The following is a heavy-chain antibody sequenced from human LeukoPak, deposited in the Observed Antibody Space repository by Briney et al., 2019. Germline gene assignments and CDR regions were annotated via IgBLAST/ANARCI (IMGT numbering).Heavy chain of an antibody. CDR3: ARDGAGSSSWHLHYYGMDV. CDR2: INPNSGGT. D-gene: IGHD6-13*01. V-gene: IGHV1-2*02. CDR1: GYTFTGYY. J-gene: IGHJ6*02. Sequence: ASVKVSCKASGYTFTGYYMHWVRQAPGQGLEWMGWINPNSGGTNYAQKFQGRVTMTRDTSISTAYMELSRLRSDDTAVYYCARDGAGSSSWHLHYYGMDVWGQGTTVTVSS.